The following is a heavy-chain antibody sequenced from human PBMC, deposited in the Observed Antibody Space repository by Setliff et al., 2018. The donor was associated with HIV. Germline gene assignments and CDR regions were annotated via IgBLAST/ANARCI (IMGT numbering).Heavy chain of an antibody. CDR3: AAAXXXXSSLIIDP. CDR1: GFTFSIYA. Sequence: GGSLRLSCAASGFTFSIYAMSWVRQTPGRGLEWFSFISSSAGSTYYSDSVKGRFTISSANSKNMLYLQMNSLRADDTAVYYCAAAXXXXSSLIIDPWGQGXPVTVS. D-gene: IGHD6-13*01. CDR2: ISSSAGST. V-gene: IGHV3-23*01. J-gene: IGHJ5*02.